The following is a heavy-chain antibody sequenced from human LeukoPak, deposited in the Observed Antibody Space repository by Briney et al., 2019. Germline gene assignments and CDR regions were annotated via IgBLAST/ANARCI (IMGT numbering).Heavy chain of an antibody. J-gene: IGHJ4*02. CDR1: GGSFSGYY. CDR3: ARVRSGSYNY. V-gene: IGHV4-34*01. CDR2: INHSGST. Sequence: SETLPLTCAVYGGSFSGYYWGWIRQPPGKGLEWIGEINHSGSTNYIPSLKSRVTISVDTSKNQFSLKLSSVTAADTAVYYCARVRSGSYNYWGQGTLVTVSS. D-gene: IGHD1-26*01.